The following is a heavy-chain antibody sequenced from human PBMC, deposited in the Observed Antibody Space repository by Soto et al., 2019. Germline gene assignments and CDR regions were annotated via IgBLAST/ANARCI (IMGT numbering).Heavy chain of an antibody. CDR1: GGSISSGGYY. V-gene: IGHV4-31*03. D-gene: IGHD2-2*01. CDR2: IYYSGST. CDR3: ASLISCSTSQASY. Sequence: QVQLQESGPGLVKPSQTLSLTCTVSGGSISSGGYYWSWLRQHPGKGLEWIGYIYYSGSTYYNPSLKSRVTISVDTSKNQFSLKLSSVTAADTAVYYCASLISCSTSQASYWGQGTLVTVSS. J-gene: IGHJ4*02.